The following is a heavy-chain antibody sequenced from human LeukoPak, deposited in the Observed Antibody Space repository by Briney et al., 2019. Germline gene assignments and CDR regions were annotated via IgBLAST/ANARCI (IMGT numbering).Heavy chain of an antibody. J-gene: IGHJ4*02. Sequence: GESLKISFKGSAYIFSNSWIGGVRQIPGKGLEWMGIIYPPDSDTRYSPSCQGHVTLPADKSISNPYLQWSSLKASDTAIYYCGRRKVDLSFDYWGQGNLVTVSS. CDR3: GRRKVDLSFDY. CDR2: IYPPDSDT. CDR1: AYIFSNSW. D-gene: IGHD3-9*01. V-gene: IGHV5-51*01.